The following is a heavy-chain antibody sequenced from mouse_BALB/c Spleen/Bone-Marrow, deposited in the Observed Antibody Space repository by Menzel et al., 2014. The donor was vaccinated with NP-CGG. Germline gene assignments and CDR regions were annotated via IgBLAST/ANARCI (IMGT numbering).Heavy chain of an antibody. CDR2: IHPNSGNT. CDR1: GYTFTSSW. V-gene: IGHV1S130*01. Sequence: QVQLQQSGSVLVRPGASVKLSCKASGYTFTSSWIHWAKLRPGQGLEWIGEIHPNSGNTNYNEKFKGKATLTVDTSSSTAYVDLNSLTSEDSAVYYRARHSSYAWYFDFRGQGTTLTVSS. D-gene: IGHD1-1*01. J-gene: IGHJ2*01. CDR3: ARHSSYAWYFDF.